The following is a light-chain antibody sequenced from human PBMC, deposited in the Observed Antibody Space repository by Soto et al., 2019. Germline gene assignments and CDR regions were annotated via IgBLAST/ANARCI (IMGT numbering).Light chain of an antibody. CDR1: SSDVGGYNY. Sequence: QSALTQPASVSGSPGQSITISCTGTSSDVGGYNYVSRYQQHPGKAPKLTIYDVSNRPSGDSNRFSGSESGNTASLTIAGLQAEGEADCYCSSYTGSRTLGVFGTGSKLTVL. J-gene: IGLJ1*01. CDR3: SSYTGSRTLGV. V-gene: IGLV2-14*01. CDR2: DVS.